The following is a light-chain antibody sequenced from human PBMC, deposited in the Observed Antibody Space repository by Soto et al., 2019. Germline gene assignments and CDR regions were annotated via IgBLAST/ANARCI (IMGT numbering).Light chain of an antibody. V-gene: IGKV3-20*01. J-gene: IGKJ2*01. CDR1: QSVSSSY. CDR3: QQYGISPYT. CDR2: GAS. Sequence: EIVLTQSPGTLSFSPGERATLSCRASQSVSSSYLVWYQQKPGQAPRLLIYGASSRATGIPDRFSGSGSGTDFTLTVSRLEPEDFAVYYCQQYGISPYTFGQWTKLEIK.